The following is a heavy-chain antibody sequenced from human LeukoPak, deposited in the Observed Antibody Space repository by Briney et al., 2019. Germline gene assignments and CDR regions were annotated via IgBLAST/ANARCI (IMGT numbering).Heavy chain of an antibody. J-gene: IGHJ4*02. CDR2: IIPIFGTA. CDR1: GGTFSSYA. D-gene: IGHD6-13*01. Sequence: SVKVSCKASGGTFSSYAISWVRQAPGQGLEWMGGIIPIFGTANYPQKFQGGVTITADESESTAYMELSSLRSEDTAVYYCARVPRYSSSWYDYWGQGTLVTVSS. V-gene: IGHV1-69*01. CDR3: ARVPRYSSSWYDY.